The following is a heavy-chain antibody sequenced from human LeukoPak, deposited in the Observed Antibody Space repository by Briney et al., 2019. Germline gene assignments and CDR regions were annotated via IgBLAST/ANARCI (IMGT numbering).Heavy chain of an antibody. J-gene: IGHJ4*02. CDR2: INPSGGST. V-gene: IGHV1-46*01. Sequence: ASVKVSCKASGYTFTSYYMHWVRQAPGQGLEWMGIINPSGGSTSYAQKFQGRVTMTRDTSTSTVYLELSSLRSEDTAVYYCAIYYHHALGYFDYWGQGTLVTVSS. D-gene: IGHD3-3*02. CDR3: AIYYHHALGYFDY. CDR1: GYTFTSYY.